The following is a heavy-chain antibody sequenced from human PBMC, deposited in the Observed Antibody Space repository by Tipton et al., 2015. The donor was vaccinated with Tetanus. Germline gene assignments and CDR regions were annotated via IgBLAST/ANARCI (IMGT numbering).Heavy chain of an antibody. CDR1: GDSISSSSHY. Sequence: TLSLTCTVSGDSISSSSHYWGWIRQPPGKGLEWIGSISYSGFTYYNPSLKGRVTVSVDTSKNQFSLRLASVTAADTAVYFCARAEQWMVTGILDVWGQGTAVTVSS. D-gene: IGHD6-19*01. CDR2: ISYSGFT. V-gene: IGHV4-39*01. J-gene: IGHJ6*02. CDR3: ARAEQWMVTGILDV.